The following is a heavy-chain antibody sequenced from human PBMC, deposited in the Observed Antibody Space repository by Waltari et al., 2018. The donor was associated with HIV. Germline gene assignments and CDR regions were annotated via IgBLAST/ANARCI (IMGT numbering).Heavy chain of an antibody. CDR2: INQYGTEE. Sequence: EVYLVESGGGLVQPGESLTLSCAASEFTFSDYWMTWVRQGPGKGLEWVANINQYGTEEFYVDSVKGRFTIYRDNARNSLYLEMTNLRADDTAVYYCARGAASFDLWGQG. CDR3: ARGAASFDL. V-gene: IGHV3-7*01. CDR1: EFTFSDYW. J-gene: IGHJ4*02. D-gene: IGHD6-25*01.